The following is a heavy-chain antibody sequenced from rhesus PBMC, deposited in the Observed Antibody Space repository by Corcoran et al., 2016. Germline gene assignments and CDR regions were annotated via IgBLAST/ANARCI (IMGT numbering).Heavy chain of an antibody. CDR3: ARHRGYSGYSLDY. CDR2: IRKKANGGTA. D-gene: IGHD5-42*01. CDR1: GFTFSDYY. V-gene: IGHV3-116*02. J-gene: IGHJ4*01. Sequence: EVRLVESGGGLVQPGGSLRLSCAASGFTFSDYYISWVRQAPGKGPELVGLIRKKANGGTAEYDATVKGRFTISKDDSKSIASLQMNSLKTEDTAVYYCARHRGYSGYSLDYWGQGVLVTVSS.